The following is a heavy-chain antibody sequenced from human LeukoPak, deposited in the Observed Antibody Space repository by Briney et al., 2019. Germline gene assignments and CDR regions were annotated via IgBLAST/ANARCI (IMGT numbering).Heavy chain of an antibody. J-gene: IGHJ6*03. Sequence: PGGSLRLSCAASGFTFSNYDMHWARQSPGKGLEWLSLIWSDGKIEQYAASVEGRITFSRDNSKDTVCLKMDSVRGEDTAVYYCAKDPGTATRGVHMDVGGKGTRVTVSS. V-gene: IGHV3-30*02. D-gene: IGHD6-13*01. CDR3: AKDPGTATRGVHMDV. CDR2: IWSDGKIE. CDR1: GFTFSNYD.